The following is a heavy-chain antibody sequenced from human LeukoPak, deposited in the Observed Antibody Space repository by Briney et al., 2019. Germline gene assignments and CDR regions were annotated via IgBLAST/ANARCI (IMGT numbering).Heavy chain of an antibody. CDR1: GFTFSTYT. CDR3: ARGYQRPDY. Sequence: GGSLRLSCAASGFTFSTYTMNWVRQASGKGLEWVSSISSSSSNIYYADSVKGRFTISRDNAMNSVYLQMNSLRVEDTAVYYCARGYQRPDYWGQGTLITVSS. J-gene: IGHJ4*02. V-gene: IGHV3-21*01. D-gene: IGHD2-2*01. CDR2: ISSSSSNI.